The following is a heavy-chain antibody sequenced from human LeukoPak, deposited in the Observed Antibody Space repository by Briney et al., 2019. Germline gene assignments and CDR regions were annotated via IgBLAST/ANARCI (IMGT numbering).Heavy chain of an antibody. CDR1: GGSISSFY. D-gene: IGHD5-18*01. CDR3: ARHGNHVGGIQLWLSLDY. CDR2: ISYIGST. Sequence: SEPLSLTCTFSGGSISSFYWSWIRQPPGKGLEWIGYISYIGSTNYNPSLKSRVTISVDTSKNQFSLKLSSVTAADTAVYYCARHGNHVGGIQLWLSLDYWGQGTLVTVSS. V-gene: IGHV4-59*08. J-gene: IGHJ4*02.